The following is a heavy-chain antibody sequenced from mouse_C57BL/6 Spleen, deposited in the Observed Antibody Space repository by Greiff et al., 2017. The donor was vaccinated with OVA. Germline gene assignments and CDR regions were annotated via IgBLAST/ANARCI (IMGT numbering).Heavy chain of an antibody. CDR1: GYTFTSYW. D-gene: IGHD2-14*01. Sequence: QVQLQQPGAELVKPGASVKLSCKASGYTFTSYWLQWVKQRPGQGLEWIGEIDPSDSYTNYNQKFKGKATLTVDTSSSTAYMQLSSLTSEDSAVYYCARGGIGNGFAYWGQGTLVTVSA. CDR2: IDPSDSYT. J-gene: IGHJ3*01. V-gene: IGHV1-50*01. CDR3: ARGGIGNGFAY.